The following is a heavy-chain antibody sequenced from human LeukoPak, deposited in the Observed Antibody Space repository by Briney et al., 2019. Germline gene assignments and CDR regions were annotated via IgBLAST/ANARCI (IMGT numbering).Heavy chain of an antibody. D-gene: IGHD3-10*01. Sequence: ASVKVSCKASGGTFSSYAISWVRQAPGQGLEWMGGIIPIFGTANYAQKFQGRVTITADKSTSTAYMELSSLRSEDTGVYYCARGHITMVRGVEGMDVWDKGTTVTVSS. CDR1: GGTFSSYA. CDR3: ARGHITMVRGVEGMDV. V-gene: IGHV1-69*06. J-gene: IGHJ6*04. CDR2: IIPIFGTA.